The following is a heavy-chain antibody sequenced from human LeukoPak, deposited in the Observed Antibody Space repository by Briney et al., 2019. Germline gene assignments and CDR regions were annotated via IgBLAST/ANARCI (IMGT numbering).Heavy chain of an antibody. D-gene: IGHD6-13*01. Sequence: EASVKVSCKASGYTFTGYYMHWVRQAPGQGLEWMGWINPNSGGTNYAQKFQGRVTMTRDTSISTAYMELSRLRSDDTAVYYCARDREEEAAGTSMDVWGQGTTVTVSS. V-gene: IGHV1-2*02. CDR2: INPNSGGT. J-gene: IGHJ6*02. CDR1: GYTFTGYY. CDR3: ARDREEEAAGTSMDV.